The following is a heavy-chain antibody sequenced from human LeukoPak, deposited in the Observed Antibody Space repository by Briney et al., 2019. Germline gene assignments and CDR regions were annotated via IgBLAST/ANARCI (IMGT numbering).Heavy chain of an antibody. Sequence: PSQTLSLTCTVSGGSISSGSYYWSWIRQPAGKGLEWIGRIYTSGCTNYNPSLKSRVTISVDTSKNQFSLKLSSVTAADTAVYYCARDGFGDTMVRGVISDAFDIWGQGTMVTVSS. CDR1: GGSISSGSYY. J-gene: IGHJ3*02. D-gene: IGHD3-10*01. CDR2: IYTSGCT. V-gene: IGHV4-61*02. CDR3: ARDGFGDTMVRGVISDAFDI.